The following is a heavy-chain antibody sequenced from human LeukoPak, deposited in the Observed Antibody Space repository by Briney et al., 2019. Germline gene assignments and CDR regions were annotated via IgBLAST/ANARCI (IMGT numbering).Heavy chain of an antibody. CDR1: AGTFSSYA. D-gene: IGHD3-10*01. J-gene: IGHJ4*02. CDR3: ARGALLWFGESVG. CDR2: IMSIFGTA. Sequence: SVNLSRKSSAGTFSSYANSMVRHRPGPGHGWMGRIMSIFGTANYAQKFQGRVTITAEKSTSTAYMELSSRRSEDTAVYYCARGALLWFGESVGWGEGTLVTVSS. V-gene: IGHV1-69*06.